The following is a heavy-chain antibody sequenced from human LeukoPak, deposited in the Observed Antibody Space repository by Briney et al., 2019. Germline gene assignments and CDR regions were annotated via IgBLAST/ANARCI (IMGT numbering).Heavy chain of an antibody. D-gene: IGHD2/OR15-2a*01. J-gene: IGHJ4*02. Sequence: SETLSLTCHTSGASISGYYWGWIRQPPGKGLEWIGSIDYSENTYYNPSLKSRVTISVGTSKQQFSLRLSSVTAADTAIYYCARSEGPTYYFNYWSQGTLVTVSS. V-gene: IGHV4-59*01. CDR3: ARSEGPTYYFNY. CDR2: IDYSENT. CDR1: GASISGYY.